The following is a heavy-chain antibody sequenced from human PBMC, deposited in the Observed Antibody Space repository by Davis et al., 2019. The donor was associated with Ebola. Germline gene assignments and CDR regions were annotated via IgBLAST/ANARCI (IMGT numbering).Heavy chain of an antibody. V-gene: IGHV4-61*01. CDR3: ARLGSEYYDSSGYYLDY. CDR1: GGSISSYSNY. J-gene: IGHJ4*02. D-gene: IGHD3-22*01. Sequence: MPSETLSLTCTVSGGSISSYSNYCSWIRQHPGKGLEWIGYISYSGSTNYNPSLKSRVTISVDTSKNQFSLKLSSVTAADTAVYYCARLGSEYYDSSGYYLDYWGQGTLVTVSS. CDR2: ISYSGST.